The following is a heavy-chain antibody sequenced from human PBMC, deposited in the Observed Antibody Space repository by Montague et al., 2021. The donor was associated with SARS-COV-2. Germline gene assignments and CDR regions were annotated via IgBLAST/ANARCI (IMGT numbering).Heavy chain of an antibody. J-gene: IGHJ4*02. CDR1: GGSFSGYY. Sequence: SETLSLTCAVYGGSFSGYYWSWIRQPPGKGLEWIGEINHSGSTNYNPSLKSRVTISVDTSKNQFSLKLSSVTAADTAVYYCARGSVDIVVVVAATPADCGYWGQGTLVTVSS. CDR3: ARGSVDIVVVVAATPADCGY. V-gene: IGHV4-34*01. D-gene: IGHD2-15*01. CDR2: INHSGST.